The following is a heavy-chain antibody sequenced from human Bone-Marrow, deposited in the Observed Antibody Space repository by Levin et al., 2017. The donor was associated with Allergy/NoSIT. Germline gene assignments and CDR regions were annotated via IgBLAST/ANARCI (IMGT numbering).Heavy chain of an antibody. CDR2: IKPDGSDT. D-gene: IGHD3-10*01. Sequence: GGSLRLSFVGSGFTFSSYWMTWVRQAPGRGLEWVANIKPDGSDTYYVDSVNGRFTIDRDNAKKSLFLHMNNLRIEDTAVYYCARDILGAALWGQGTLVTVSS. CDR3: ARDILGAAL. V-gene: IGHV3-7*01. J-gene: IGHJ4*02. CDR1: GFTFSSYW.